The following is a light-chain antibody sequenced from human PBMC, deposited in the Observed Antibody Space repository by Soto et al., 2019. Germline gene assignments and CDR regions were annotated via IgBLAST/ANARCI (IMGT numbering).Light chain of an antibody. V-gene: IGLV3-21*02. CDR2: DDS. CDR1: NIGSES. CDR3: QVWDSNSDHYV. J-gene: IGLJ1*01. Sequence: SSELAQPPSVSVAPGQTARIACGGNNIGSESVHWYQQRPGQAPVLVVYDDSDRPSWIPERFSGSNFGNTATLTISSVEAGDEADYYCQVWDSNSDHYVFGSGTKLTVL.